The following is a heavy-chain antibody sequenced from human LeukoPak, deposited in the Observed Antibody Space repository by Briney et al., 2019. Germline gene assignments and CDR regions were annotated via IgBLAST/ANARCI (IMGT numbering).Heavy chain of an antibody. CDR2: ICTSGST. V-gene: IGHV4-4*07. CDR1: GGSISSYY. Sequence: SETLSLTCTVSGGSISSYYWSWIRQPAGKGLEWIGRICTSGSTNYNPSLKSRVTMSVDTSKNQFSLKLSSVTAADTAVYYCARDYYDSSGYPLGNAFDIWGRGTMVTVSS. J-gene: IGHJ3*02. D-gene: IGHD3-22*01. CDR3: ARDYYDSSGYPLGNAFDI.